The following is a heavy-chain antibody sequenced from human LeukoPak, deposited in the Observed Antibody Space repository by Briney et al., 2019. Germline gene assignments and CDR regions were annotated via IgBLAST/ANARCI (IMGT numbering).Heavy chain of an antibody. J-gene: IGHJ4*02. CDR3: ARETTISPYYFDY. V-gene: IGHV1-8*01. Sequence: ASVKVSCKASGYTFTSYDITWVRQAPGQGLEWKGWMSPNSGNTGYAQKFQGRVTMTRNTSITTAYMELSSLTSEDTAVYYCARETTISPYYFDYWGLGSQVTVSP. CDR2: MSPNSGNT. D-gene: IGHD3-9*01. CDR1: GYTFTSYD.